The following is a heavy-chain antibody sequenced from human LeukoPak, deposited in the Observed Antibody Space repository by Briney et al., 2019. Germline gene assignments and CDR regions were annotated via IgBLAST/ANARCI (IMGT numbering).Heavy chain of an antibody. CDR1: GGSISSSSYD. CDR3: ARAYDFWGGYYLFDY. V-gene: IGHV4-39*01. Sequence: SETLSLTCTVSGGSISSSSYDWGWIRQPPGKGLEWIGSIYYSGSTYYNPSLKSRVTISVDTSKNQFSLKLSSVTAADTAVYYCARAYDFWGGYYLFDYWGQGTLVTVSS. D-gene: IGHD3-3*01. J-gene: IGHJ4*02. CDR2: IYYSGST.